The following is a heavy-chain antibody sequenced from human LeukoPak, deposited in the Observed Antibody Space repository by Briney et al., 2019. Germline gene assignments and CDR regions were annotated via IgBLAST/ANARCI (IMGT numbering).Heavy chain of an antibody. Sequence: ASVKVSCKASGGTFSSYGIAWVRQAPGQGLEWMGGIIPFFGTAMYAQKFQGRVTITADKSTSTVYMELSSLRSEDTAVYYCARGTRVYKWNLGFDPWGQGTLVTVSS. V-gene: IGHV1-69*06. CDR3: ARGTRVYKWNLGFDP. D-gene: IGHD1-7*01. J-gene: IGHJ5*02. CDR2: IIPFFGTA. CDR1: GGTFSSYG.